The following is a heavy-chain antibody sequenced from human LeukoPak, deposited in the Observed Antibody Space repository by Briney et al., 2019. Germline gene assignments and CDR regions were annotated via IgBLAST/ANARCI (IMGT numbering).Heavy chain of an antibody. J-gene: IGHJ4*02. D-gene: IGHD6-19*01. CDR2: ISSSGSTI. Sequence: GGSLRLSCAASGFTFSNYEMNWVRQAPGKGREWLSYISSSGSTIDYADSVRGRFTISRDNAKNSLYLQMNSLRAEDTAVYYCAGIIAVAGFNYWGQGVLVTVSS. V-gene: IGHV3-48*03. CDR1: GFTFSNYE. CDR3: AGIIAVAGFNY.